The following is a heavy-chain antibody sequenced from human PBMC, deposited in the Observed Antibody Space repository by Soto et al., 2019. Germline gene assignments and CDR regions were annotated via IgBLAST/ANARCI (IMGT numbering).Heavy chain of an antibody. J-gene: IGHJ6*02. CDR2: IDPSDSYT. CDR3: AGPRVVNSSENSGYVKNYYYYGMDV. D-gene: IGHD5-12*01. Sequence: PGESLKISCKGSGYSFTSYWISWVRQMPGKGLEWMGRIDPSDSYTNYSPSFQGHVTISADKSISTAYLQWSSPKASDTAMYYCAGPRVVNSSENSGYVKNYYYYGMDVWGQGTTVTGSS. V-gene: IGHV5-10-1*01. CDR1: GYSFTSYW.